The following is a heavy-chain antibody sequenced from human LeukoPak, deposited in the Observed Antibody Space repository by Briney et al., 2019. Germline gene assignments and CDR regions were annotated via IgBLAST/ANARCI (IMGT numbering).Heavy chain of an antibody. CDR1: GFTFSSYW. V-gene: IGHV3-74*01. Sequence: PGRSLRLSCAASGFTFSSYWMHWVRQAPGRGLVWISRINSDGSSRSYADSVKGRFTISRDNAKNTLDLQMNSLRAEDTAVYYCARDHYGSSFGYWGQGTLVTVSS. CDR2: INSDGSSR. CDR3: ARDHYGSSFGY. J-gene: IGHJ4*02. D-gene: IGHD3-10*01.